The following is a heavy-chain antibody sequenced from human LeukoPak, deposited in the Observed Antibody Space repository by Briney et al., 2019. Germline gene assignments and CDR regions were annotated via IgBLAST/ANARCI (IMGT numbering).Heavy chain of an antibody. CDR3: AREDFDIVVVPAAMAFDI. CDR1: GFTFSSYE. Sequence: GSLRLSCAAAGFTFSSYEMNWVRQAPGKGLEGVSYISSSGSTIYYADSVKGRFTISRDNAKNSLYLQMNSLRAEDTAVYYCAREDFDIVVVPAAMAFDIWGQGTMVTVSS. V-gene: IGHV3-48*03. CDR2: ISSSGSTI. D-gene: IGHD2-2*01. J-gene: IGHJ3*02.